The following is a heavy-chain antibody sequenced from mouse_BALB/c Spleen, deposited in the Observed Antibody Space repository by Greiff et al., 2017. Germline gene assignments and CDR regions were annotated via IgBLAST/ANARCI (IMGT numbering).Heavy chain of an antibody. J-gene: IGHJ3*01. D-gene: IGHD4-1*01. Sequence: EVQRVESGGGLVKPGGSLKLSCAASGFTFSSYTMSWVRQTPEKRLEWVATISSGGSYTYYPDSVKGRFTISRDNAKNTLYLQMSSLKSEDTAMYYCTRETGTGFAYWGQGTLVTVSA. CDR1: GFTFSSYT. V-gene: IGHV5-6-4*01. CDR3: TRETGTGFAY. CDR2: ISSGGSYT.